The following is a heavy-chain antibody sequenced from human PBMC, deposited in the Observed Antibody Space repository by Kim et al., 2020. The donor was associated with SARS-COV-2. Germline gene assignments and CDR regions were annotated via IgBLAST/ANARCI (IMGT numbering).Heavy chain of an antibody. Sequence: GESLKISCKGSGYSFTSYWIGWVRQMPGKGLEWMGIIHPGDSDTRYSPSFQGQVTISADKSISTAYLQWSSLKASDTAMYYCARSGYDSDYYYYGMDVWGQGTTVTVSS. D-gene: IGHD5-12*01. CDR1: GYSFTSYW. CDR3: ARSGYDSDYYYYGMDV. CDR2: IHPGDSDT. V-gene: IGHV5-51*01. J-gene: IGHJ6*02.